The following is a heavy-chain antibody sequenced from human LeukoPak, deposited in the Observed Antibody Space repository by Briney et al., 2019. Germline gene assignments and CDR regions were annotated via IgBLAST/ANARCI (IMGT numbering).Heavy chain of an antibody. J-gene: IGHJ4*02. D-gene: IGHD6-19*01. CDR3: ARDRVSSGWYNYFDY. CDR1: GFTFSSYG. Sequence: PGGSLRLSSAASGFTFSSYGMHWVRQAPGKGLEWVAVIWYDGSNKYYADSVKGRFTISRDNSKNTLYLQMNSLRAEDTAVYYCARDRVSSGWYNYFDYWGQGTLVTVSS. V-gene: IGHV3-33*01. CDR2: IWYDGSNK.